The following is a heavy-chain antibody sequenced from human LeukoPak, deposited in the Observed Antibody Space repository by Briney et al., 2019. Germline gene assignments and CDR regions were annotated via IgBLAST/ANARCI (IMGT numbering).Heavy chain of an antibody. CDR1: GYTLTNYG. J-gene: IGHJ3*02. Sequence: ASVKVSCKASGYTLTNYGISWVRQAPGQGLEWMAWISPYNGNTNYAQKFQGRVSMTTDTSTSTAYMELRSLRSDDTAVYYCARARLGTEDAFDIWGQGTMVTVSS. CDR2: ISPYNGNT. V-gene: IGHV1-18*01. CDR3: ARARLGTEDAFDI. D-gene: IGHD1-14*01.